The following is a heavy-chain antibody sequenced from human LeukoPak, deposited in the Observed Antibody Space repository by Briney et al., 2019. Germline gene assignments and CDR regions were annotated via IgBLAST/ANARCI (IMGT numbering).Heavy chain of an antibody. J-gene: IGHJ4*02. D-gene: IGHD1-26*01. CDR1: GYTLTELA. CDR3: ATHTRPLVGANDGDDY. V-gene: IGHV1-24*01. CDR2: FDPEDDEI. Sequence: ASVKVSCKVSGYTLTELAVYWVRQAPGKGLEWMGGFDPEDDEIIYAQKFQGRVTMTEDTSTDTAYMELSSLRSEDTAVYYCATHTRPLVGANDGDDYWGQGTLVTVSS.